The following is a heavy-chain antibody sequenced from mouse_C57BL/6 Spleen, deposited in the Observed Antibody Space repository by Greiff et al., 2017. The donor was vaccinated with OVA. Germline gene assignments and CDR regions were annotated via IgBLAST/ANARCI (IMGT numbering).Heavy chain of an antibody. V-gene: IGHV1-81*01. CDR3: ASAARY. Sequence: VQLQQSGAELARPGASVKLSCKASGYTFTSYGISWVKQRTGQGLEWIGEIYPRSGNTYYNEKFKGKATLTADKSSSTAYMELRSLTSEDSAVYFCASAARYWGKGTTLTVSS. CDR1: GYTFTSYG. J-gene: IGHJ2*01. CDR2: IYPRSGNT.